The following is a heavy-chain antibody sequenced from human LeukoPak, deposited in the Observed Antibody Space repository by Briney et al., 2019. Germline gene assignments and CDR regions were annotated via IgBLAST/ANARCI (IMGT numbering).Heavy chain of an antibody. J-gene: IGHJ4*02. Sequence: PGGSLRLSCAASGFTVSSNYMSWVRQAGGKGLEWVSVMYSGGSTYYSDSVKGRFTISRDNSKNTLYLQMNSLRAEDTAVYYCARSEGERDGYNKGRLRFDYWGQGTLVTVSS. CDR3: ARSEGERDGYNKGRLRFDY. CDR2: MYSGGST. CDR1: GFTVSSNY. D-gene: IGHD5-24*01. V-gene: IGHV3-53*01.